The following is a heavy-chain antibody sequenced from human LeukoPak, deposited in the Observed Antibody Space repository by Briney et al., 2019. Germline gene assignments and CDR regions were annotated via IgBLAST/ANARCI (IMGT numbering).Heavy chain of an antibody. V-gene: IGHV3-48*01. CDR1: GFTFSSYN. Sequence: GGSLRLSCAASGFTFSSYNMNRVRQAPGKGLEWVSHISSSFSGIYYTDSVKGRFTISRDNAKNSLYLQMNSLRAEDTAVYYCARDRDDFWSGYFDYWGQGTLVTVSS. CDR3: ARDRDDFWSGYFDY. D-gene: IGHD3-3*01. J-gene: IGHJ4*02. CDR2: ISSSFSGI.